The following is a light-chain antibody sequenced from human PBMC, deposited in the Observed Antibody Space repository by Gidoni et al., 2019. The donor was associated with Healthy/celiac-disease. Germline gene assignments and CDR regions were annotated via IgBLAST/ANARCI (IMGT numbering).Light chain of an antibody. CDR3: QQYGSSVT. Sequence: EIVLTQSPGTLSLSPGERATLSCRASQSVSSSYLAWYQQKPGQAPRLLIYGASSRATGIPDRFSGSGSGTDLTLIISRLEPEDFAVYYCQQYGSSVTFGPGTEVDIK. J-gene: IGKJ3*01. V-gene: IGKV3-20*01. CDR1: QSVSSSY. CDR2: GAS.